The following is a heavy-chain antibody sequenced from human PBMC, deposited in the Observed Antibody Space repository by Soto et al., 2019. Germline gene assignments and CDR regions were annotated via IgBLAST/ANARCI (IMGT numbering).Heavy chain of an antibody. J-gene: IGHJ4*02. CDR1: GGSFSGYY. Sequence: QVQLQQWGAGLLKPSETLSLTCAVYGGSFSGYYWTWIRHPPGPGQEWIGEINHSGSTNYNPSLKSRVTIAVDTYKHQFSMKLTSVTAADTAVYYCARDKITGLFDYWGQGTLVTVSS. V-gene: IGHV4-34*01. CDR2: INHSGST. D-gene: IGHD2-8*02. CDR3: ARDKITGLFDY.